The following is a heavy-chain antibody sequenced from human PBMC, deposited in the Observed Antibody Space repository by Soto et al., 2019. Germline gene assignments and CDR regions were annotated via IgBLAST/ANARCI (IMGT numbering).Heavy chain of an antibody. D-gene: IGHD3-22*01. CDR1: GFTFSNYW. CDR3: VRVSPGDY. CDR2: IDHDGPT. Sequence: EVQLVESGGGLVQPGGSLRLSCAGSGFTFSNYWMHWVRQAPGKGLEWVSRIDHDGPTDYADSVRVRFTISRDNAENTLYLQMHSLRPEDTAVYYCVRVSPGDYWGQGTLVTVSS. V-gene: IGHV3-74*01. J-gene: IGHJ4*02.